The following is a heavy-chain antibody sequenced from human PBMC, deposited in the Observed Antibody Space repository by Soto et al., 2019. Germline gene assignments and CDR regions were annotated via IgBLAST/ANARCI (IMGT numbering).Heavy chain of an antibody. V-gene: IGHV4-34*01. CDR1: GGSFSGYY. Sequence: ETLSLTCAVYGGSFSGYYWSWIRQPPGKGLEWIGEINHSGSSNYNPSLKSRVTISVDTSKNQFSLKLSSATAADTAVYYCARSMVRGVIITPTWYYGMDVWGQGTTVTVSS. J-gene: IGHJ6*02. CDR2: INHSGSS. CDR3: ARSMVRGVIITPTWYYGMDV. D-gene: IGHD3-10*01.